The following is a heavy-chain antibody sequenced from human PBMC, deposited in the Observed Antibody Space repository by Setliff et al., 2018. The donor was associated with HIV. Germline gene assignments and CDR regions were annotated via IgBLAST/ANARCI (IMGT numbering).Heavy chain of an antibody. J-gene: IGHJ6*03. Sequence: PGGSLRLSCAASGFILSDYFMDWVRQAPGKGLEWVGRSRNKAKSYTTEFAASVKGRFTISRDDSKNSLYLQMNSLKTEDTAVYYCARDVYFTFSGEVIRHYLDVWGKGTTVTVS. V-gene: IGHV3-72*01. CDR2: SRNKAKSYTT. CDR3: ARDVYFTFSGEVIRHYLDV. D-gene: IGHD3-3*01. CDR1: GFILSDYF.